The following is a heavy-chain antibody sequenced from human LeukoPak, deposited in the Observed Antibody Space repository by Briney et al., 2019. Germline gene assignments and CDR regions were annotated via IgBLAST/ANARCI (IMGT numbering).Heavy chain of an antibody. V-gene: IGHV1-2*02. D-gene: IGHD3-3*01. CDR1: GYTFTGYY. CDR3: ARDPYYDFWSGQTDY. Sequence: GASVKVSCKASGYTFTGYYMHWVRQALGQGLEWMGWINPNSGGTNYAQKFQGRVTMTRDTSISTAYMELSRLRSDDTAVYYCARDPYYDFWSGQTDYWGQGTLVTVSS. J-gene: IGHJ4*02. CDR2: INPNSGGT.